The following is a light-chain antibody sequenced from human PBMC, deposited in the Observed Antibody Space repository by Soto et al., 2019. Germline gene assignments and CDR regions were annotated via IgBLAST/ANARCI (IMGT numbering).Light chain of an antibody. J-gene: IGKJ1*01. CDR3: QQYGSSPALGT. V-gene: IGKV3-20*01. CDR2: GAS. CDR1: QSVSSSY. Sequence: EIVLTQSPGTLSLSPGERATLSCRASQSVSSSYLAWYQQKPGQAPRLLIYGASSRATGIPDRFSGSGSGAEFTLTISRLEPEDFAVYYCQQYGSSPALGTVGQGTKVAIK.